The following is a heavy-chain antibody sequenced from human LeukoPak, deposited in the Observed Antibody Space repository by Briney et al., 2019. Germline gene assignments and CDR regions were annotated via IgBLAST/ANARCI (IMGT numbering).Heavy chain of an antibody. CDR1: GFTFSSYS. Sequence: GGSLRLSCAASGFTFSSYSMNWVRQAPGKGLEWVSSISSSSSYIYYADSVKGRFTISRDNSKNTLYLQMNSLRAEDTAVYYCAKTTLMVRGVITPDYWGQGTLVTVSS. V-gene: IGHV3-21*04. CDR3: AKTTLMVRGVITPDY. D-gene: IGHD3-10*01. CDR2: ISSSSSYI. J-gene: IGHJ4*02.